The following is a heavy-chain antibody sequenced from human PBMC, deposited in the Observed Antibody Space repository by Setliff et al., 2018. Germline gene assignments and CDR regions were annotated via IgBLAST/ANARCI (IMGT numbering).Heavy chain of an antibody. CDR1: GGSVSSGSYY. CDR2: IYTSGST. CDR3: ARAPINMIVVDL. Sequence: KPSETLSLTCTVSGGSVSSGSYYWSWIRQPAGKRLEWIGQIYTSGSTNYNPSLKSRITISVDTSKNQFSLKLTSVTAADTAIYYCARAPINMIVVDLWGQGTQVTVSS. V-gene: IGHV4-61*09. D-gene: IGHD3-22*01. J-gene: IGHJ5*02.